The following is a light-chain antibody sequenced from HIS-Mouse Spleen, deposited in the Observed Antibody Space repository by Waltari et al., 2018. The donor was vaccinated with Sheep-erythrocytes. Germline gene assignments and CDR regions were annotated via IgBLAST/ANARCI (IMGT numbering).Light chain of an antibody. J-gene: IGLJ2*01. CDR3: YSTDSSGNHRV. CDR2: EDS. Sequence: SYELTQPPSVSVSPGQTARITCSGDALQKNYAYSHQQKSGQAPVLVIYEDSKRPSGIPERFSGSSSGTMATLTISGAQVEDEADYYCYSTDSSGNHRVFGGGTKLTVL. CDR1: ALQKNY. V-gene: IGLV3-10*01.